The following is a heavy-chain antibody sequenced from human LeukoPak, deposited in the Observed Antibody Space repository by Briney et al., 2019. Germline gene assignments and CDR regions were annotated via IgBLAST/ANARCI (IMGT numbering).Heavy chain of an antibody. CDR1: GGSISSGDYY. CDR2: IYYSGST. Sequence: SETLSLTCTVSGGSISSGDYYWSWIRQPPGKGLEWIGYIYYSGSTYYNPSLKSRVTISVDTSKNQFSLKLSSVTAADTAVYYCARDAASAGSGWYYYYYGMDVWGQGTTVTVSS. V-gene: IGHV4-30-4*01. J-gene: IGHJ6*02. D-gene: IGHD6-19*01. CDR3: ARDAASAGSGWYYYYYGMDV.